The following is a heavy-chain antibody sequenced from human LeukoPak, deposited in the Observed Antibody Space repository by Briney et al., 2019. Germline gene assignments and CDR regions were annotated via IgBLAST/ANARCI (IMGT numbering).Heavy chain of an antibody. CDR1: GITFSIYG. J-gene: IGHJ4*02. CDR2: ISSSGGST. D-gene: IGHD3-22*01. Sequence: GGSLRLSCAASGITFSIYGMSWVRQAPGKGLEWVSTISSSGGSTYYADSVKGRFTISRDNSKNTLYLQMNNVRGEDTAVYYCATSFYHDTSTYFKFEYWGQGTLVTVSS. CDR3: ATSFYHDTSTYFKFEY. V-gene: IGHV3-23*01.